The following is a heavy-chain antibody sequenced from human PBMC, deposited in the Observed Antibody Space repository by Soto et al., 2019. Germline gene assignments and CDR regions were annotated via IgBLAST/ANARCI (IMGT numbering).Heavy chain of an antibody. D-gene: IGHD3-3*01. CDR1: GGSVSTSHW. CDR2: IYHGGRA. J-gene: IGHJ4*02. V-gene: IGHV4-4*02. Sequence: PSETLSLTCAVSGGSVSTSHWWSWVRQAPGKGLEWIGYIYHGGRATYNPSLKNRVTISLDTSQNQFFLRLSSVTAADTAVYFCARTLNYDFWRDGGRHYYFDSWGQGTLVTVSS. CDR3: ARTLNYDFWRDGGRHYYFDS.